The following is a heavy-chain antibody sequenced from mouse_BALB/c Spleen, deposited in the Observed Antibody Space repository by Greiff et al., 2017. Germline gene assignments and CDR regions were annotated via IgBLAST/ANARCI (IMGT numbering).Heavy chain of an antibody. CDR1: GFTFTDYY. Sequence: EVQLQQSGGGLVQPGGSLRLSCATSGFTFTDYYMSWVRQPPGKALEWLGFIRNKANGYTTEYSASVKGRFTISRDNSQSILYLQMNTLRAEDSATYYCARSTMGYAMDYWGQGTSVTVSS. V-gene: IGHV7-3*02. CDR2: IRNKANGYTT. J-gene: IGHJ4*01. CDR3: ARSTMGYAMDY. D-gene: IGHD2-1*01.